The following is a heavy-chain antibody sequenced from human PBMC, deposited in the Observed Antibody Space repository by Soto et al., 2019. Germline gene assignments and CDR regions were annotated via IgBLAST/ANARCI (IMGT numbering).Heavy chain of an antibody. CDR3: ARTSYYDSTGYYNLDV. J-gene: IGHJ6*02. CDR1: GGAISSSSYF. Sequence: SETLSLTCTVSGGAISSSSYFWGWIRQPPGKGLEWIGSIHHSGSTYYNPSLKSRVTISVDTSKNQFSLKLTSVNAADTADYYCARTSYYDSTGYYNLDVWGPGTTVTVSS. V-gene: IGHV4-39*07. CDR2: IHHSGST. D-gene: IGHD3-22*01.